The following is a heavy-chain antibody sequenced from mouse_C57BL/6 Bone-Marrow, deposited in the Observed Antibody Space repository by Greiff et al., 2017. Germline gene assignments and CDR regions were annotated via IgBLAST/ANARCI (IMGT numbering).Heavy chain of an antibody. V-gene: IGHV1-4*01. CDR3: ARYDGYYGSSYEDWYFDV. Sequence: QVQLQQSGAELARPGASVKMSCKASGYTFTSYTMHWVKQRPGQGLEWIGYINPSSGYTKYNQKFKDKATLTADKSSSTAYMQLSSLTSEDSAVYYCARYDGYYGSSYEDWYFDVWGTGTTVTVSS. D-gene: IGHD1-1*01. CDR2: INPSSGYT. CDR1: GYTFTSYT. J-gene: IGHJ1*03.